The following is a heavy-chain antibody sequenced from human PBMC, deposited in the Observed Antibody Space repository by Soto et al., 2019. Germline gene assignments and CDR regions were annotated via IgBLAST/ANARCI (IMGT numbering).Heavy chain of an antibody. CDR2: INPIVSMS. V-gene: IGHV1-69*02. Sequence: GASVKVSCKASGDTFSFYTINWVRQAPGLGLEWVGRINPIVSMSNYAQKFQGRVSMTADKSTSTAYIELRSLRSDDTAMYFCAASYGSGYRAFDYWGQGALVTVSS. J-gene: IGHJ4*02. CDR3: AASYGSGYRAFDY. D-gene: IGHD3-10*01. CDR1: GDTFSFYT.